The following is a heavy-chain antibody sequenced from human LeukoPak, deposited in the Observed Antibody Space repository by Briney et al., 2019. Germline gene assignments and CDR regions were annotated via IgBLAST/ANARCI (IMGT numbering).Heavy chain of an antibody. CDR2: ISGSGGST. CDR3: AKGESRITISHMDV. Sequence: GGSLRLSCAASGFTFSSYAMSWVRQAPGKGLEWVSAISGSGGSTYYADSVKGRFTISRDNSKNTLYLQMNSLRAEDTAVYYCAKGESRITISHMDVWGKGTTVTVSS. J-gene: IGHJ6*03. CDR1: GFTFSSYA. V-gene: IGHV3-23*01. D-gene: IGHD3-3*01.